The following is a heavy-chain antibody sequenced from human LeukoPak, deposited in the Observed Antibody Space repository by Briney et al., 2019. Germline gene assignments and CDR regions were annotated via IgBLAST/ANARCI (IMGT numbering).Heavy chain of an antibody. D-gene: IGHD6-13*01. CDR1: GFTFSNYG. V-gene: IGHV3-30*18. Sequence: PGGSLRLSCAASGFTFSNYGMHWVRQAPGKGLEWVAVISYDGSNKYYADSVKGRFTISRDNSKNTLYLQMNSLRAEDTAVYYCAKGGEVSSWYKRLKLYFDSWSRGTLVTVSS. CDR2: ISYDGSNK. J-gene: IGHJ4*02. CDR3: AKGGEVSSWYKRLKLYFDS.